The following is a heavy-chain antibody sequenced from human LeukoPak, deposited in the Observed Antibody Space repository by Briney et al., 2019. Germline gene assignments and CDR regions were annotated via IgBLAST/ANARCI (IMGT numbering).Heavy chain of an antibody. CDR3: AKDLLVVPAAIPDY. Sequence: PGGSLRLSCAASGFTFSSYGMHWVRQAPGKGLEWVAVISYDGGNKYYADSVKGRFTISRDNSKNTLYLQMNSLRAEDTAVYYCAKDLLVVPAAIPDYWGQGTLVTVSS. CDR1: GFTFSSYG. V-gene: IGHV3-30*18. CDR2: ISYDGGNK. J-gene: IGHJ4*02. D-gene: IGHD2-2*01.